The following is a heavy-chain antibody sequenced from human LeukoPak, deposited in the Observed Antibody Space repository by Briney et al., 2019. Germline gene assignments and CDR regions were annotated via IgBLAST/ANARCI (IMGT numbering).Heavy chain of an antibody. V-gene: IGHV4-59*01. CDR3: ARFVPVRTHTNSPGFDY. CDR1: GDSFSSYH. D-gene: IGHD2-21*01. CDR2: ISSGGRT. Sequence: PSETLSLTCTVSGDSFSSYHWSWLRQPPGKGLEWIGYISSGGRTSYNPSLQSRVTISVDTSKNQFSLKLSSVTAADTAVYYCARFVPVRTHTNSPGFDYWGQGTLVTVSS. J-gene: IGHJ4*02.